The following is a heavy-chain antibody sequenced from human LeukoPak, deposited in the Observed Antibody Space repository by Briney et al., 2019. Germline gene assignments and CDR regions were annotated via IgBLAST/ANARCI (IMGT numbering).Heavy chain of an antibody. J-gene: IGHJ4*02. V-gene: IGHV1-69*06. CDR3: ARNGIGSSWPFDY. CDR2: IIPIFGTA. Sequence: SVKVSCKASGYTFSGYYMHWVRQAPGQGLEWMGWIIPIFGTANYAQKFQGRVTITADKSTSTAYMELSSLRSEDTAVYYCARNGIGSSWPFDYWGQGTLVTVSS. D-gene: IGHD6-13*01. CDR1: GYTFSGYY.